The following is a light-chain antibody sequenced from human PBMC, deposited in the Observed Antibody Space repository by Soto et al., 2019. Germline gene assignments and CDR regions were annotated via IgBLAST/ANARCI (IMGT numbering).Light chain of an antibody. V-gene: IGKV3-15*01. CDR2: GAS. J-gene: IGKJ1*01. CDR1: QSVSSN. CDR3: QQYNNWPRT. Sequence: EIVMTQSPATLSVSPGERATLSCRASQSVSSNLAWYQQKPGQAPRLLIYGASTGATGIPARFSGSGSGTEFTLTISSLQSEDFAVYYCQQYNNWPRTLGQGTKVEIK.